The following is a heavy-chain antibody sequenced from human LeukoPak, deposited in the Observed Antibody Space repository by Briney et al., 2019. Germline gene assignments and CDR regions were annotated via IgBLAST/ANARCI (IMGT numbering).Heavy chain of an antibody. J-gene: IGHJ3*02. V-gene: IGHV4-34*01. CDR3: ASGRWLHAFDI. D-gene: IGHD5-24*01. Sequence: SETLSLTCAVYGGSFSGYFWNWIRQSQGKGLEWIGEINHRGSPNYNPSLESRFTISVDTSKNQFSLKLSSVTAADTAVYYCASGRWLHAFDIWGQGTMVTVSS. CDR2: INHRGSP. CDR1: GGSFSGYF.